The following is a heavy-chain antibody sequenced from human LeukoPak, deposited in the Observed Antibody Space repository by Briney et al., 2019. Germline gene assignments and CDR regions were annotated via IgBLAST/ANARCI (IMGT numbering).Heavy chain of an antibody. V-gene: IGHV4-39*01. J-gene: IGHJ4*02. Sequence: SETLSLTCTVSGGSISSSSYYWGWIRQPPGKGLEWIGSIYYSGSTYYNPSLKSRVTISVDTSKNQFSLKLSPVTAADTAVYYCARRPFYYYDSSGYYDYWGQGTLVTVSS. CDR2: IYYSGST. CDR3: ARRPFYYYDSSGYYDY. CDR1: GGSISSSSYY. D-gene: IGHD3-22*01.